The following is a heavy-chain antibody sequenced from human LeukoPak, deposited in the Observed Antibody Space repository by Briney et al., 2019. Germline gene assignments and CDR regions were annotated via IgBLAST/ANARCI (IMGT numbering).Heavy chain of an antibody. CDR1: GFTFSSYG. V-gene: IGHV3-30*02. CDR2: IRYDGSNK. Sequence: GGSLRLSCAASGFTFSSYGMHWVRQAPGKGLEWVAFIRYDGSNKYYADSVKGRFTIFRDNSKNTLYLQMNSLRAEDSAVYYCAKDRSGSYSQGLDYWGQGTLVTVSS. D-gene: IGHD1-26*01. J-gene: IGHJ4*02. CDR3: AKDRSGSYSQGLDY.